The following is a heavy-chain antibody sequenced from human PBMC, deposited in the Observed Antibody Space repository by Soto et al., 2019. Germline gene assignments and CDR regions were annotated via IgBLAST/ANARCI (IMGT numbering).Heavy chain of an antibody. CDR1: GGFITNNYW. V-gene: IGHV4-4*02. CDR2: IHHLGAT. J-gene: IGHJ4*02. Sequence: QVQLQESGPGLIKPSGTLSLTCAVSGGFITNNYWGSWGRRPPGKGLEWIGEIHHLGATNYNPSLKSRLSMSIDEPKEPFPLRLTPVTAADTAMYYCARRYHAVSGAFLGDDWGQGILVTVSS. CDR3: ARRYHAVSGAFLGDD. D-gene: IGHD6-25*01.